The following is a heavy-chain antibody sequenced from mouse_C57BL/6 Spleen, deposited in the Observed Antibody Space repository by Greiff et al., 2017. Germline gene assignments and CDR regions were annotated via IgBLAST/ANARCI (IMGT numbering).Heavy chain of an antibody. V-gene: IGHV1-82*01. D-gene: IGHD2-14*01. CDR1: GYAFSSSW. Sequence: QVQLQQSGPELVKPGASVKISCKASGYAFSSSWMNWVKQRPGTGLEWIGRIYPGDGDTNYNGKFKGKATLTADKSSSTAYMQLSSLTSEDSAVYFCARRGVRDAMDYWGQGTSGTVSS. CDR2: IYPGDGDT. CDR3: ARRGVRDAMDY. J-gene: IGHJ4*01.